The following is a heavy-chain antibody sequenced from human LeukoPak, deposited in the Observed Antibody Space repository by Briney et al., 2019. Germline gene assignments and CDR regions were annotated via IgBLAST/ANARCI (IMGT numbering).Heavy chain of an antibody. CDR2: ISYSGST. Sequence: SETLTLTCSVSGASTGSFYWSWIRQPPGKGLEWIGYISYSGSTNYNPSLEGRVTISVDTTKNHASLKLNSVTAADTAVVYCGRPSIASLNPFGMDVWGQGTSVTVSS. D-gene: IGHD6-6*01. CDR3: GRPSIASLNPFGMDV. V-gene: IGHV4-59*12. CDR1: GASTGSFY. J-gene: IGHJ6*02.